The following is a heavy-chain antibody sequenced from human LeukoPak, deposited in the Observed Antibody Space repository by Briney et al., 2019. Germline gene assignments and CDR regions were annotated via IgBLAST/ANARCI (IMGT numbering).Heavy chain of an antibody. D-gene: IGHD4-23*01. V-gene: IGHV2-5*01. Sequence: SGPTLVNPTQTLTLTCTFSGFSLTTTGVGVGWVRQSPGKALEWLTTIYWNNDKRYSPSLKSRLTITKDTSKNQVVLTMTNMDPVDTATYYCAQYPDYGGDYDAFYIWGQGTMVTVSS. CDR3: AQYPDYGGDYDAFYI. J-gene: IGHJ3*02. CDR2: IYWNNDK. CDR1: GFSLTTTGVG.